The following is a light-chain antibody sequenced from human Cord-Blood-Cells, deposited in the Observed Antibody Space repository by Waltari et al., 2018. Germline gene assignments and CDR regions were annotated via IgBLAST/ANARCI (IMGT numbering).Light chain of an antibody. Sequence: QSALTQPPSASGSPGPSVTISCTGTSSHVGGYNYVSWYQQHPGKAPKPIIYEVSKRPSGVPDRFSGSKSGNTASLTVSELQAEYGADYYCSSYAGSNKFVLGSGTKVTVL. CDR1: SSHVGGYNY. J-gene: IGLJ1*01. V-gene: IGLV2-8*01. CDR3: SSYAGSNKFV. CDR2: EVS.